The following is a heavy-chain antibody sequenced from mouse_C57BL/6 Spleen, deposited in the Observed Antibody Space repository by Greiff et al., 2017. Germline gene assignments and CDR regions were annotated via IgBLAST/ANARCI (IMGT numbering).Heavy chain of an antibody. Sequence: DVQLQESGPSLVRPSQTLSLTCTVTGFSINSDCYWIWIRQFPGNKLEYIGYIFYSGITYFNPSLESRTYITRDTSKNQFSLKLSSVTTEDTATYCCAGDRLLRGYFDVWGTGTTVTVSS. D-gene: IGHD1-1*01. V-gene: IGHV3-3*01. CDR2: IFYSGIT. CDR3: AGDRLLRGYFDV. J-gene: IGHJ1*03. CDR1: GFSINSDCY.